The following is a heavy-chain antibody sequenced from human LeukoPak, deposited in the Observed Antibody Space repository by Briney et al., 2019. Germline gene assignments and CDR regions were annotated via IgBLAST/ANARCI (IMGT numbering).Heavy chain of an antibody. D-gene: IGHD6-19*01. CDR3: ATHSSGKNPVDY. V-gene: IGHV1-18*01. CDR1: GYTFTSYG. Sequence: ASVKVSCEASGYTFTSYGISWVRQAPGQGVEWMGWISAYNGNTNYAQKLQGRVTMTTDTSTSTAYMELRILRSDDTAVYYRATHSSGKNPVDYWGQGTLVTVSS. J-gene: IGHJ4*02. CDR2: ISAYNGNT.